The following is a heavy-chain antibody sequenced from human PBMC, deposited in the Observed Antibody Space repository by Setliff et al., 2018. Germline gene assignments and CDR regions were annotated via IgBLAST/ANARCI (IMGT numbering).Heavy chain of an antibody. D-gene: IGHD3-22*01. CDR1: GGSFSGYY. CDR3: ARAAKYDSSSYYYAIAGPFDI. CDR2: INHSGST. J-gene: IGHJ3*02. V-gene: IGHV4-34*01. Sequence: SETLSLTCAVCGGSFSGYYCSWIRQPPGEGLEWIGEINHSGSTNYNPSLKSRVTISVDTSKNQFSLKLSSVTAADTAVYYCARAAKYDSSSYYYAIAGPFDIWGQGTMVTVSS.